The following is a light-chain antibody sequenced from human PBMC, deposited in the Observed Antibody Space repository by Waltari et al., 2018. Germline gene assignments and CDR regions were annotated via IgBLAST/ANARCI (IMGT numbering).Light chain of an antibody. CDR2: AAS. V-gene: IGKV1-39*01. CDR1: KNINDY. CDR3: QQSKNAPLT. J-gene: IGKJ4*01. Sequence: DIQMTKSPTSLSALVGGRVSITSRAGKNINDYLNWYQQKPGKTPKLLIFAASSLQSGVPSRFSGSGSGTVFTLTISNLQPEDFATYYCQQSKNAPLTFGGGTRVEI.